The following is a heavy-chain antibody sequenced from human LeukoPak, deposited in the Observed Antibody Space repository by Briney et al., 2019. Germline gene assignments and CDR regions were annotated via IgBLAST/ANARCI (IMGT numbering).Heavy chain of an antibody. CDR1: GGSISSYY. V-gene: IGHV4-4*07. CDR3: ASENSGYDFGMDV. D-gene: IGHD5-12*01. J-gene: IGHJ6*02. Sequence: KSSETLSLTCTVSGGSISSYYWSWIRQPAGKEQEWIGRIYTSGSTNYNPSLKSRVTMSVDTSKNQFSLKLSSVTAADTAVYYCASENSGYDFGMDVWGQGTTVTVSS. CDR2: IYTSGST.